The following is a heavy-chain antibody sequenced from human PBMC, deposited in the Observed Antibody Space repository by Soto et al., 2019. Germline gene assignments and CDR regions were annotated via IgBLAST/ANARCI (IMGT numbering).Heavy chain of an antibody. Sequence: SETLSLTCAVYGESFTGYYWNWLRQTPGEGLEWIGEINRSEDTNYTPSLKSRVTISVDTSKKQFSLTLSSVTAADTAVYYCARGRRSITSVIAAAMGGFDIWGQGTMVTVSS. CDR2: INRSEDT. J-gene: IGHJ3*02. CDR3: ARGRRSITSVIAAAMGGFDI. CDR1: GESFTGYY. D-gene: IGHD2-2*01. V-gene: IGHV4-34*01.